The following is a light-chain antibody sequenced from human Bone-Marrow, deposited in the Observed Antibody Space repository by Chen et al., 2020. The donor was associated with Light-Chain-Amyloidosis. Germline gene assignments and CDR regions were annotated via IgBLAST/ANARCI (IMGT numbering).Light chain of an antibody. V-gene: IGLV3-25*03. J-gene: IGLJ2*01. CDR1: YLPTKY. CDR3: QSADSSGTYEVI. CDR2: RDT. Sequence: SYELTHPPSASVSPGQPARLTFSGEYLPTKYAYWYQQKPGHAPVLVIHRDTERPSGISERFSGSSSGTTATLTISGVQAEDEADYHCQSADSSGTYEVIFGGGTKLTVL.